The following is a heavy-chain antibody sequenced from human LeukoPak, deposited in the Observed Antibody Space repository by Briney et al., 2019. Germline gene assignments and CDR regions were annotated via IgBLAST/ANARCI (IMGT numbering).Heavy chain of an antibody. D-gene: IGHD6-19*01. J-gene: IGHJ6*02. Sequence: GGSLTLSCAASGFTFSSYWMSWVRQAPGKGLEWVANIKQDGSEKYYVDSVKGRFTISRDNAKNSLYLQMNSLRAEDTAVYYCAREHIAVAGYYYYGMDVWGQGTTVTVSS. CDR3: AREHIAVAGYYYYGMDV. CDR2: IKQDGSEK. V-gene: IGHV3-7*03. CDR1: GFTFSSYW.